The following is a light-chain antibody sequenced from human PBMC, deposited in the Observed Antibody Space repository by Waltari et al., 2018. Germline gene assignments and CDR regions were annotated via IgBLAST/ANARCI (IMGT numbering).Light chain of an antibody. Sequence: QSVLTQPPSMSGTPGPRVTISCSGSSSNIERNTVNWYQQVPGTAPKVLIYRNNQRPSGVPAQFSGSKSGTSAALAISALQSEDEAAYHCAAWYDSLGGPVFGGGTTLTVL. CDR1: SSNIERNT. J-gene: IGLJ2*01. CDR2: RNN. CDR3: AAWYDSLGGPV. V-gene: IGLV1-44*01.